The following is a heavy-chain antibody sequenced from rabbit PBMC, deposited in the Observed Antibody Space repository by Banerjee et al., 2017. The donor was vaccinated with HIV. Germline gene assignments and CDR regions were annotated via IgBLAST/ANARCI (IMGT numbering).Heavy chain of an antibody. D-gene: IGHD6-1*01. J-gene: IGHJ4*01. Sequence: QEQLEESGGDLVKPEGSLTLTCTASGFSFSSSYWICWVRQAPGKGLEWIACINSSSGNTVYASWAKGRFTISKPSSTTVTLQMTSLTAADTATYFCARGGNNAGDAYDLWGQGTLVTVS. V-gene: IGHV1S45*01. CDR3: ARGGNNAGDAYDL. CDR1: GFSFSSSYW. CDR2: INSSSGNT.